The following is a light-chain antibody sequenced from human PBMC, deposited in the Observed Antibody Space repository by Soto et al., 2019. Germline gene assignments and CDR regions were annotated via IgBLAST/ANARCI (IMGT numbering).Light chain of an antibody. CDR3: QQRSNWPPYT. CDR2: DAS. CDR1: QSVSSY. J-gene: IGKJ2*01. V-gene: IGKV3-11*01. Sequence: EIVLTQSPGTLSLSPGERATLSCGASQSVSSYLAWYQQKPGQAPRLLIYDASNRATGIPARFSGSGSGTDFTLTISSLEPEDFAVHYCQQRSNWPPYTFGQGTKLEIK.